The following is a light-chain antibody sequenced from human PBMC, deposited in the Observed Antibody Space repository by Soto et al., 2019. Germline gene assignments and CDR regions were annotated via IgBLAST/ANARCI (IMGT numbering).Light chain of an antibody. CDR3: QQYNRYWT. CDR1: QSISTW. Sequence: DIQMTQSPSTLSASVGDRVTITCRASQSISTWLAWYQHKPGKAPKLLIYKASSLESGVPSRISGSGSGTEFTLTISSLQPDDFATYYCQQYNRYWTFGQGTKVEIK. V-gene: IGKV1-5*03. J-gene: IGKJ1*01. CDR2: KAS.